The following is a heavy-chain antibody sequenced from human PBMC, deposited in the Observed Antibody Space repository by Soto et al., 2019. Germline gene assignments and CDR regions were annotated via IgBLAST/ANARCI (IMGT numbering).Heavy chain of an antibody. Sequence: KTSETLSLTCRVSGGTISGYYWTWIRQPAGKGLEWIGRIYSSGNTKYNPSLQSRVTMSLDTSNNQFSLRLTSVTAADTAVYYCARGQRFSDWFDPWGQGPLVTVS. J-gene: IGHJ5*02. CDR2: IYSSGNT. CDR3: ARGQRFSDWFDP. V-gene: IGHV4-4*07. CDR1: GGTISGYY. D-gene: IGHD3-3*01.